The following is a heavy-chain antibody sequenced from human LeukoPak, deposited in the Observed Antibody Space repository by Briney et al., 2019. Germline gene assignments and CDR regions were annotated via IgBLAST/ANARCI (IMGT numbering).Heavy chain of an antibody. D-gene: IGHD2-2*01. CDR1: GYTFTGYY. CDR3: ARAIGYCSSTSCSPIGYYYYGMDV. Sequence: ASVKVSCKASGYTFTGYYMHWVRQAPGQGLEWMGWINPNSGGTNYAQKFQGRVTMTRDTSISTAYTELSRLRSDDTAVYYCARAIGYCSSTSCSPIGYYYYGMDVWGQGTTVTVSS. J-gene: IGHJ6*02. CDR2: INPNSGGT. V-gene: IGHV1-2*02.